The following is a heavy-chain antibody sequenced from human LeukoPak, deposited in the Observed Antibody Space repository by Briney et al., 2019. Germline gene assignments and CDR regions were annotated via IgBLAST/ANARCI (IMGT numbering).Heavy chain of an antibody. CDR2: INPNSGGT. Sequence: ASVKVSCKASGYTFTGYYMHWVRQAPGQGLEWMGWINPNSGGTNYAQKFQGRVTMTRDTSISTAYMELSRLRSDDTAVYYCASRSSIWSGYQDTLYYFDSWGQGTLVTVSP. CDR1: GYTFTGYY. V-gene: IGHV1-2*02. D-gene: IGHD3-3*01. CDR3: ASRSSIWSGYQDTLYYFDS. J-gene: IGHJ4*02.